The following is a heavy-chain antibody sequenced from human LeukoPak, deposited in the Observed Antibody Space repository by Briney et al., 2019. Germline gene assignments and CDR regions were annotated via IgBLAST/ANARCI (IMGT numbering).Heavy chain of an antibody. CDR1: GFIFSNCW. V-gene: IGHV3-7*01. CDR3: ATYSTRNAREFQS. Sequence: GSLRLSCETSGFIFSNCWMTWVRQAPGKGLEWVANIKTDVSEKYYADSVKGRFTISRDNAKMSLYLQMNSLRVEDTAVYYCATYSTRNAREFQSWGQGTLVTVSS. J-gene: IGHJ1*01. CDR2: IKTDVSEK. D-gene: IGHD4-11*01.